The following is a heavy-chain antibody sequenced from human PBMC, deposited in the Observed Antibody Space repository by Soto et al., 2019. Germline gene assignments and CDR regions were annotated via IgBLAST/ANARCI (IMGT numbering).Heavy chain of an antibody. D-gene: IGHD6-6*01. CDR1: GFTFSDYA. V-gene: IGHV3-23*01. CDR2: ISGSGGST. Sequence: DVPLLESGGNLVQPGGSLRLSCAASGFTFSDYAMTWVRQAPGKGLEWVSGISGSGGSTYYADSVKGRVTISRDNSKNTLYLQMNSLRAEDTAIYYCAKDLGRRIRGGDAFDMWGQGTMVTVSS. CDR3: AKDLGRRIRGGDAFDM. J-gene: IGHJ3*02.